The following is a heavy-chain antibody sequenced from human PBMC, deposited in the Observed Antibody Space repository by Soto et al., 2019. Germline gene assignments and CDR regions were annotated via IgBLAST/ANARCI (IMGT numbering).Heavy chain of an antibody. CDR1: GFTFGDYA. V-gene: IGHV3-49*01. D-gene: IGHD3-3*01. J-gene: IGHJ6*03. CDR3: TRNGITIFGVAPYCYYYMDV. CDR2: VRSKAYGGTT. Sequence: PGGSLRLSCTASGFTFGDYAMSWFRQAPGKGLEWVGFVRSKAYGGTTEYTASVKGRFTISRDDSKSIDYLQMNSLKTEDTAVYYFTRNGITIFGVAPYCYYYMDVWGKGTTVTVSS.